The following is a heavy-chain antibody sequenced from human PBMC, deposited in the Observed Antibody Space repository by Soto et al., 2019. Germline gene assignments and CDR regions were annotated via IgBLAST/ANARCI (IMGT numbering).Heavy chain of an antibody. CDR2: ISSSSSTI. CDR1: GFTFSSYS. V-gene: IGHV3-48*01. J-gene: IGHJ3*02. D-gene: IGHD1-26*01. CDR3: ARTYRGAFDI. Sequence: EVQLVESGGGLVQPGGSLRLSCAASGFTFSSYSMNWVRQAPGKGLEWVSYISSSSSTIYYADSVKGRFTISRDNAKNSLYLPMNSLRAEDTAVYYCARTYRGAFDIWGQGTMVTVSS.